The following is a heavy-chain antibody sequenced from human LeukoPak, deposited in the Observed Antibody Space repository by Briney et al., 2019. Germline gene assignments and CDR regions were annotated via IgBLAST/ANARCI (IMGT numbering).Heavy chain of an antibody. CDR1: GFTVSSNY. CDR3: ARGDDYGGAWYYFDY. Sequence: GGSLRLSCAASGFTVSSNYMNWVRQAPGKGLEWVSVIYSGGSTYYSDSVKGRFTISRDNSKNTLFLQMNSLRAEDTAEYYCARGDDYGGAWYYFDYWGQGTLVTVSS. CDR2: IYSGGST. D-gene: IGHD4-23*01. J-gene: IGHJ4*02. V-gene: IGHV3-53*01.